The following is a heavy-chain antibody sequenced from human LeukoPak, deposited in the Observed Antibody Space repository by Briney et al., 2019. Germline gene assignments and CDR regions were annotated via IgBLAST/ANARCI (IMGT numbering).Heavy chain of an antibody. CDR2: ITYSDNMSSDNT. J-gene: IGHJ5*02. V-gene: IGHV4-59*01. Sequence: SETLSLTCSVSGGSITSYYWSWIRQPPGKGLEWLGYITYSDNMSSDNTNYSPSFKSRVTMSLDTSKNHFSLNLTSVTAADPAVYCARGRAGIDRWGHGTLVTVSS. CDR3: ARGRAGIDR. CDR1: GGSITSYY. D-gene: IGHD6-19*01.